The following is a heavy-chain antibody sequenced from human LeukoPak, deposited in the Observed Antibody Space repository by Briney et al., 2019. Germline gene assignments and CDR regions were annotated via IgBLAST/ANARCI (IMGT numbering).Heavy chain of an antibody. CDR1: GFTFSSYG. CDR2: IWYDGSNK. Sequence: GRSLRLSCAASGFTFSSYGMHWVRQAPGKGLEWVAVIWYDGSNKYYADSVKGRFTISRDNSKNTLYLQMNSLRAEDTAVYYCAKDGYCSSTSCYPVDYWGQGTLVTVSS. J-gene: IGHJ4*02. D-gene: IGHD2-2*03. CDR3: AKDGYCSSTSCYPVDY. V-gene: IGHV3-33*06.